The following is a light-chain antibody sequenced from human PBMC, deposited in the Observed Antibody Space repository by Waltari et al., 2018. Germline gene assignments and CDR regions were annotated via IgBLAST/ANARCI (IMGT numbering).Light chain of an antibody. V-gene: IGLV3-1*01. CDR3: QVWHSSTAV. CDR1: TVGHSD. J-gene: IGLJ2*01. CDR2: EDS. Sequence: SYDLTQPSSVSVAPGQTATITCSGRTVGHSDVNWYQKKTGLSPVLVIYEDSLRASGIPERFSGSNSANTATLIIREAQVVDEAEYYCQVWHSSTAVFGGGTKLTVL.